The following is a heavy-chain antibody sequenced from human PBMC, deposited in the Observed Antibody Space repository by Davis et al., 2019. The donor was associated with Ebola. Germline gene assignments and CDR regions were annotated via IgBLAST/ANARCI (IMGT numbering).Heavy chain of an antibody. CDR1: GFTFSSYA. CDR3: AGPYSSSYYYYYYGMDV. J-gene: IGHJ6*02. Sequence: GESLKISCAASGFTFSSYAMHWVRQAPGKGLEWVAVISYDGSNKYYADSVKGRFTISRDNSKNTLYLQMNSLRAEDTAVYYCAGPYSSSYYYYYYGMDVWGQGTTVTVSS. D-gene: IGHD6-6*01. V-gene: IGHV3-30-3*01. CDR2: ISYDGSNK.